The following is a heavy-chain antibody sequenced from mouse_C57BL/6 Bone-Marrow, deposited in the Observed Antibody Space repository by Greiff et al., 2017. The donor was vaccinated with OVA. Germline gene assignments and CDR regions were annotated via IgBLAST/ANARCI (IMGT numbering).Heavy chain of an antibody. CDR1: GYTFTSYW. CDR2: IDPNSGGT. D-gene: IGHD1-1*01. Sequence: VKLQQPGAELVKPGASVKLSCKASGYTFTSYWMHWVKQRPGRGLEWIGRIDPNSGGTKYNEKFKSKATLTVDKPSSTAYMQLSSLTSEDSAVYYCAKVATAVVADAMDYWGQGTSVTVSS. J-gene: IGHJ4*01. CDR3: AKVATAVVADAMDY. V-gene: IGHV1-72*01.